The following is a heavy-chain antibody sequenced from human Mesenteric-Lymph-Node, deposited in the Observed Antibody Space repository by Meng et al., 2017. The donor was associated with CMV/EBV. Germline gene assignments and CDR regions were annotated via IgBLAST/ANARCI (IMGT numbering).Heavy chain of an antibody. D-gene: IGHD5-12*01. CDR3: ARATMYYYGMDV. J-gene: IGHJ6*02. V-gene: IGHV3-13*01. CDR2: IGTAGDT. Sequence: GESLKISCAASGFTFSSYDMHWVRQATGKGLEWVSAIGTAGDTYYPGSVKGRFTISRENAKNSLYLQMNSLRAGDTAVYYCARATMYYYGMDVWGQGTTVTVSS. CDR1: GFTFSSYD.